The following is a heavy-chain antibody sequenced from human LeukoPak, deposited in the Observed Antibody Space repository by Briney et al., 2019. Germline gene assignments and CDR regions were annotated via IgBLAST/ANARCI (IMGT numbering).Heavy chain of an antibody. CDR1: VFTFLNYR. J-gene: IGHJ4*02. Sequence: PGGSLRLSFSASVFTFLNYRMHWVPQAPGKVLEGVPVISYNGTNKYYAQTVKGRVTISRDNSNNTVYLQMNSLRAEDTAVYYCAKDPAGYHSPIDYWGQGTLVTVSS. CDR3: AKDPAGYHSPIDY. V-gene: IGHV3-30*18. CDR2: ISYNGTNK. D-gene: IGHD5-12*01.